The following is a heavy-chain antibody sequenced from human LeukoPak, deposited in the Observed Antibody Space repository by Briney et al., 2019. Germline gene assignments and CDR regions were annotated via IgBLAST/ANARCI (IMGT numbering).Heavy chain of an antibody. CDR3: ASSGYSSSWYTGGYYFDY. CDR1: GFTVSSNY. J-gene: IGHJ4*02. Sequence: GGSLRLSCAASGFTVSSNYMSWVRQAPGKGLEWVSVIYSGGSTYYADSVKGRFTISRDNSKNTLYLQMNSLRAEDTAVYYCASSGYSSSWYTGGYYFDYWGQGTLVTVSS. D-gene: IGHD6-13*01. V-gene: IGHV3-53*01. CDR2: IYSGGST.